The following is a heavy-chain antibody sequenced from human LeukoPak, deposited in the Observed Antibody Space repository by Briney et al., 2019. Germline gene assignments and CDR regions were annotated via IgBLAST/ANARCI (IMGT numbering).Heavy chain of an antibody. Sequence: GSLRLSFAASGFTVNSNYMSWVHQAPGKGLEWVSVVYSGDRTYYADSVKGRFTISRDDSTNTLYLLMNSLRAEDTAVYYCARGYLIDYWGQGTLVTVSS. V-gene: IGHV3-66*01. J-gene: IGHJ4*02. CDR1: GFTVNSNY. CDR3: ARGYLIDY. D-gene: IGHD1-26*01. CDR2: VYSGDRT.